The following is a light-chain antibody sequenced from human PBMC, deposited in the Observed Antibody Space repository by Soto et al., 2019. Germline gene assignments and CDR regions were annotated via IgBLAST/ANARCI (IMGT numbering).Light chain of an antibody. CDR1: QSISSK. V-gene: IGKV3-15*01. CDR3: QEYNKWQSIT. CDR2: GAS. J-gene: IGKJ4*01. Sequence: EIVMTQSPATLSVSPGERATLSCRASQSISSKLAWYQQKAGQAPRLLIYGASTRATGIPVRFSGSGSGTEFTLTITSLQSEDSAVYYCQEYNKWQSITFGGGTKVEIK.